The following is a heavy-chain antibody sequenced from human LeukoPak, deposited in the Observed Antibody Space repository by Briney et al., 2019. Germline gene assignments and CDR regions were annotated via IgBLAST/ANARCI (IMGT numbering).Heavy chain of an antibody. V-gene: IGHV1-18*01. J-gene: IGHJ4*02. Sequence: AASVKVSCKASGYTFTSYGISWVRLAPGQGLEWMGWISAYNGNTNCAQKLQGRVTMTTDTSTSTAYMELRSLRSDNTAVYYCAPMSFYGDYYFDYWGQGALVTVSS. D-gene: IGHD4-17*01. CDR3: APMSFYGDYYFDY. CDR2: ISAYNGNT. CDR1: GYTFTSYG.